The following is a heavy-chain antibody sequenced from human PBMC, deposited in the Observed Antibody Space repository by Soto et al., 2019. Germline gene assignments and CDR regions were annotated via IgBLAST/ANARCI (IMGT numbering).Heavy chain of an antibody. D-gene: IGHD6-6*01. CDR2: IYDSESA. Sequence: SETLSLTCTVSGGSISSGDYYWSWVRHPPGKGLEWIGYIYDSESAYYNPSLKSRVTISMDTSKNHFAMRLSSVTAADTAVYYCARASSSWSAADSWGQGTLVTVSS. CDR3: ARASSSWSAADS. CDR1: GGSISSGDYY. V-gene: IGHV4-31*03. J-gene: IGHJ4*02.